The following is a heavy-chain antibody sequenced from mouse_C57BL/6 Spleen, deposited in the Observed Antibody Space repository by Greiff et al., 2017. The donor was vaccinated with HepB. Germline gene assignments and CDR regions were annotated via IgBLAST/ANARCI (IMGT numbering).Heavy chain of an antibody. CDR1: GFNIKDDY. CDR3: TTVRYYGSSYGGFAY. Sequence: VQLQQSGAELVMPGASVKLSCTASGFNIKDDYMHWVKQRPEQGLEWIGWIDPENGDTEYASKFQGKATITADTSSNTAYLQLSSLTSEDTAVYYCTTVRYYGSSYGGFAYWGQGTLVTVSA. CDR2: IDPENGDT. V-gene: IGHV14-4*01. J-gene: IGHJ3*01. D-gene: IGHD1-1*01.